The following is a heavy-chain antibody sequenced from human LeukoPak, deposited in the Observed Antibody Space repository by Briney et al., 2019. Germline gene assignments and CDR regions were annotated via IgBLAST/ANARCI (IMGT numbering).Heavy chain of an antibody. Sequence: SETLSLTCTVSAVSITSGTYYWTWIRQPAGKGLEWIGRIYSTGRVNYNPSLKSRVTMLLDTSKNHISLKLSSVTAADTAVYYCARESSSGWLVEHYFDYWGQGTLVTVSS. V-gene: IGHV4-61*02. J-gene: IGHJ4*02. CDR2: IYSTGRV. CDR1: AVSITSGTYY. D-gene: IGHD6-19*01. CDR3: ARESSSGWLVEHYFDY.